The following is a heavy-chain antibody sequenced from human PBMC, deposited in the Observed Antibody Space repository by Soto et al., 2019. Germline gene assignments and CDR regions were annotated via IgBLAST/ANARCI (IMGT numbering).Heavy chain of an antibody. Sequence: SGPTLVNPTQTLTLTCSFSGFSLSTSRVGVAWIRQPPGKALEWLAIIYWYDDRRYNPSLKTRLAITKDTSNNQVVLTMPNLDPGDTATYYCVHILITWGAVSALYACDKWGQGTMVTVSS. J-gene: IGHJ3*02. CDR2: IYWYDDR. V-gene: IGHV2-5*01. D-gene: IGHD3-16*01. CDR1: GFSLSTSRVG. CDR3: VHILITWGAVSALYACDK.